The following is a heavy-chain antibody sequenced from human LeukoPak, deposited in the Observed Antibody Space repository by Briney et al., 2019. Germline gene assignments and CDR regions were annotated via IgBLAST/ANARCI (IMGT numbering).Heavy chain of an antibody. J-gene: IGHJ4*02. CDR2: ISYDGSNK. CDR3: ARGPVAGGFDY. CDR1: GFTFSSYA. V-gene: IGHV3-30-3*01. D-gene: IGHD6-19*01. Sequence: GGSLRLSCTTSGFTFSSYAMHWVRQAPGKGLEWVAVISYDGSNKYYADSVKGRFTISRDNSKNTLYLQMNSLRAEDTAVYYCARGPVAGGFDYWGQGTLVTVSS.